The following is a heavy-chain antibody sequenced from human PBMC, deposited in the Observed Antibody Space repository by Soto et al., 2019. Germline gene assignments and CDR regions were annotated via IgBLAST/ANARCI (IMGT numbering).Heavy chain of an antibody. CDR1: GFSLTTDGVG. J-gene: IGHJ4*02. D-gene: IGHD3-16*01. V-gene: IGHV2-5*02. CDR2: IYWDDAE. Sequence: QITLKESGPTLVKPTQTLTLTCNFSGFSLTTDGVGVGWVRQPPGGALEWLSLIYWDDAERYSPSPKTRPTTTKNPSKNQVDLIMTNMDPVDTATYYCAHSRNLMTEEAQVGDFDYWGQGILVTVSS. CDR3: AHSRNLMTEEAQVGDFDY.